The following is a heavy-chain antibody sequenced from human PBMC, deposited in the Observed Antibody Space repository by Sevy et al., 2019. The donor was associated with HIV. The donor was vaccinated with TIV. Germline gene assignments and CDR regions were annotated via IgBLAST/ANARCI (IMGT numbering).Heavy chain of an antibody. D-gene: IGHD1-1*01. J-gene: IGHJ4*02. CDR2: ISSGGTTM. CDR1: RFTFSDYY. CDR3: GRVRYNYGSYYFDY. V-gene: IGHV3-11*01. Sequence: GGSLRLSCAASRFTFSDYYMSWIRQAPGKGLEWVSYISSGGTTMYYADSLKGRFTISRDNAKNSLYLQMNSLRAEDTAVYYCGRVRYNYGSYYFDYWGQGTLVTVSS.